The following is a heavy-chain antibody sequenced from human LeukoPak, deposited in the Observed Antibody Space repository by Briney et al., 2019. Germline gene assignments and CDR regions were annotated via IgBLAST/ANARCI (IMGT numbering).Heavy chain of an antibody. D-gene: IGHD3-3*01. V-gene: IGHV3-23*01. Sequence: GGSLRLSCAASGFTFSSYAMSWVRQAPGKGLEWVSAISGSGGSTYYADSVKGRFTISRDNSKNTLYLKMNSLRAEDTAVYYCAKDLLRFLEWSLYGGFDYWGQGTLVTVSS. CDR3: AKDLLRFLEWSLYGGFDY. CDR1: GFTFSSYA. J-gene: IGHJ4*02. CDR2: ISGSGGST.